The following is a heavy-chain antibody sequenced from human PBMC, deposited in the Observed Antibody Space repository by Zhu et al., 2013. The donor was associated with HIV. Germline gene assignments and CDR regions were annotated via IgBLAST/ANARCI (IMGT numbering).Heavy chain of an antibody. D-gene: IGHD6-6*01. Sequence: QVQLVQSGVEVKKPGASVKVSCKASGYTFTGYYMHWVRQAPGQGLEWMGWINPNSGGTNYAQKFQGWVTMTRDTSISTAYMELSRLRSDDTAVYYCARGPYSSSLALSPSFDYWGQGTLVTVSS. CDR3: ARGPYSSSLALSPSFDY. CDR1: GYTFTGYY. V-gene: IGHV1-2*04. CDR2: INPNSGGT. J-gene: IGHJ4*02.